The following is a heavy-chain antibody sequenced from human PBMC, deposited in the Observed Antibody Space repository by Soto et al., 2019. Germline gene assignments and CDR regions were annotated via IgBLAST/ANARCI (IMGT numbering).Heavy chain of an antibody. J-gene: IGHJ4*02. CDR1: GYTLTELS. CDR2: SDPEDGET. Sequence: ASVKVSCKVSGYTLTELSMHWVRQAPGKGLEWMGGSDPEDGETIYAQKFQGRVTMTEDTSTDTAYMELSSLRSEDTAVYYCATGYCSGGSCFQPRDDWGQGTLVTVSS. D-gene: IGHD2-15*01. CDR3: ATGYCSGGSCFQPRDD. V-gene: IGHV1-24*01.